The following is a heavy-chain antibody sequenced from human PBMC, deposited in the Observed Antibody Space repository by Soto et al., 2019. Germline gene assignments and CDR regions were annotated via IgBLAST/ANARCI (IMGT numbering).Heavy chain of an antibody. V-gene: IGHV4-30-4*01. J-gene: IGHJ5*02. D-gene: IGHD6-25*01. Sequence: QVQLQESGPGLVKPSQTLSLTCTVSGGSISSGDYYWSWIRQPPGKGLEWIGYIYYSGSTYYNPSLKSRVTISVDTSKNQFSLKLSYVTAADTAVYYCARTRAARFDFNWFDPWGQGTLVTVSS. CDR2: IYYSGST. CDR3: ARTRAARFDFNWFDP. CDR1: GGSISSGDYY.